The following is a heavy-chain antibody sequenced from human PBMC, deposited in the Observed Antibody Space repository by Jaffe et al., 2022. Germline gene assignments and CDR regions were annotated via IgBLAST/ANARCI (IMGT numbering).Heavy chain of an antibody. J-gene: IGHJ4*02. V-gene: IGHV4-34*01. CDR2: INHSGST. CDR3: ARGAISGWSG. CDR1: GGSFSGYY. D-gene: IGHD6-19*01. Sequence: QVQLQQWGAGLLKPSETLSLTCAVYGGSFSGYYWSWIRQPPGKGLEWIGEINHSGSTNYNPSLKSRVTISVDTSKNQFSLKLSSVTAADTAVYYCARGAISGWSGWGQGTLVTVSS.